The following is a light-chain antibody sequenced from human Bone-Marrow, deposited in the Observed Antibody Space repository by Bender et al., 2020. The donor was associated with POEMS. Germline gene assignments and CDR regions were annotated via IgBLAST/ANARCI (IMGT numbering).Light chain of an antibody. CDR3: ATWDDSLNGWM. J-gene: IGLJ3*02. CDR1: SSNIGSST. V-gene: IGLV1-44*01. CDR2: TNY. Sequence: QSVLTQPPSASGTPGQRAFFSCSGSSSNIGSSTVSWYQQLPGAAPRLVIYTNYERPSGIPDRFSGSMSGTSASLAISGLQSEDAADYFCATWDDSLNGWMFGGGTKLTVL.